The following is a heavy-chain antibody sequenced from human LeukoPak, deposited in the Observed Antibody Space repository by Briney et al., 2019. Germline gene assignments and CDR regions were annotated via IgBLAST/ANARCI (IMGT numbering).Heavy chain of an antibody. D-gene: IGHD5-18*01. V-gene: IGHV1-69*13. CDR1: GYTFTSYG. CDR2: IIPIFGTA. CDR3: ARDRSYSGYSYGYF. Sequence: ASVKVSCKASGYTFTSYGISWVRQAPGQGLEWMGGIIPIFGTANYAQKFQGRVTITADESTSTAYMELSSLRSEDTAVYYCARDRSYSGYSYGYFWGQGTLVTVSS. J-gene: IGHJ4*02.